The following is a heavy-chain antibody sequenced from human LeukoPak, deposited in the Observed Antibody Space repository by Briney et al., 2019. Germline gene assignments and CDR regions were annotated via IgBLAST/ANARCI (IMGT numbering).Heavy chain of an antibody. Sequence: GGSLRLSCAASGFTFSSYAMSWVRQAPGKGLEWVSVIYSGGSTYYADSVKGRFTISRDISKNTLYLQMNSLRAEDTAVYYCVKVQSATGFDIWGQGTMVTVSS. CDR2: IYSGGST. J-gene: IGHJ3*02. CDR3: VKVQSATGFDI. V-gene: IGHV3-23*03. D-gene: IGHD5-12*01. CDR1: GFTFSSYA.